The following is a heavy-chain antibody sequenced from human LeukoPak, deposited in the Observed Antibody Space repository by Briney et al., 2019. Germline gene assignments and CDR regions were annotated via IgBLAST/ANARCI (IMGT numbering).Heavy chain of an antibody. Sequence: ASVKVSCKASGYTFTGYYMHWVRQAPGQGLEWMGWINPNSGGTNYAQKFQGRVTMTRDTSISTAYMELSRLRSDDTAVYYCARALKHDYGDSYYYYYYTDVWGKGTTVTVSS. V-gene: IGHV1-2*02. CDR3: ARALKHDYGDSYYYYYYTDV. CDR1: GYTFTGYY. D-gene: IGHD4-17*01. CDR2: INPNSGGT. J-gene: IGHJ6*03.